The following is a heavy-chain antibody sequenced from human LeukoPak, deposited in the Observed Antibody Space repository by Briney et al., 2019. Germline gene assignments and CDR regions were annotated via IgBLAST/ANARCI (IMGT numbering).Heavy chain of an antibody. CDR1: GFTFSSYS. J-gene: IGHJ4*02. V-gene: IGHV3-7*04. Sequence: PGGSLRLSCAASGFTFSSYSMNWVRQAPGKGLEWVANIKQDGSEKYYVDSVKGRFTISRDNAKNSLYLQMNSLRAEDTAVYYCARDYGYGSEQFDYWGQGTLVTVSS. D-gene: IGHD3-10*01. CDR3: ARDYGYGSEQFDY. CDR2: IKQDGSEK.